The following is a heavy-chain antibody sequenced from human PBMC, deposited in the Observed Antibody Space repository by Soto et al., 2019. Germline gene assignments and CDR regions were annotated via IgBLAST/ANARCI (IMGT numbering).Heavy chain of an antibody. J-gene: IGHJ6*02. Sequence: SETLSLTCTISGGSPSYYYWTWIRQPPGKGLEWIGYIYYSGSTYYNPSLKSRVTISVDTSKNQFSLKLSSVTAADTAVYYCARDMGGYCSSTSCYSPPENYYYGMDVWGQGTTVTVSS. CDR3: ARDMGGYCSSTSCYSPPENYYYGMDV. CDR1: GGSPSYYY. D-gene: IGHD2-2*02. V-gene: IGHV4-30-4*08. CDR2: IYYSGST.